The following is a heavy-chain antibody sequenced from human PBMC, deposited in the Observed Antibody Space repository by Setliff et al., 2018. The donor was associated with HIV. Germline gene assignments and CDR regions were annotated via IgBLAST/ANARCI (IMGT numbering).Heavy chain of an antibody. CDR2: IKQDGSEK. CDR3: ARVRRTYRSHPGAFDI. V-gene: IGHV3-7*03. Sequence: LRLSCAASGFTFSSYWMSWVRQAPGKGLEWVANIKQDGSEKYYVDSVKGRFTISRDNSKNTLYLQMNSLRAEDTAVYYCARVRRTYRSHPGAFDIWGQGTMVTVSS. J-gene: IGHJ3*02. CDR1: GFTFSSYW. D-gene: IGHD3-16*02.